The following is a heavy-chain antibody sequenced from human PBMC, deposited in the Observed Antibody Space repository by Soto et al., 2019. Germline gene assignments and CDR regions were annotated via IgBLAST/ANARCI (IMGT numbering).Heavy chain of an antibody. CDR1: GFTFSNYG. D-gene: IGHD6-19*01. CDR3: ARDRQQWLVKGMDV. Sequence: PGRSLRLSCAASGFTFSNYGLHWVRQAPGKGLEWVAMISFDGMSKYYAESVKGRFTISRESSKNTLYLHMNSLRAEDTAVYFCARDRQQWLVKGMDVWGQGTTVTVSS. CDR2: ISFDGMSK. V-gene: IGHV3-30*03. J-gene: IGHJ6*02.